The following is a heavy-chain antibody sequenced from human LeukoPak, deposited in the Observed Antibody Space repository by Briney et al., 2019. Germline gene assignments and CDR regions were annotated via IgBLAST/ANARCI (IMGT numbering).Heavy chain of an antibody. D-gene: IGHD3-3*01. Sequence: PSETLSLTCTVSGGSISSSSYYWGWIRQPPGKGLEWIGSIYYSGSTYYNPSLKSRVTISVDTSKNQFSLKLSSVTAADTAVYYCARLNPGVRLLEWSRLNYWGQGTLVTVSS. CDR2: IYYSGST. V-gene: IGHV4-39*07. CDR1: GGSISSSSYY. CDR3: ARLNPGVRLLEWSRLNY. J-gene: IGHJ4*02.